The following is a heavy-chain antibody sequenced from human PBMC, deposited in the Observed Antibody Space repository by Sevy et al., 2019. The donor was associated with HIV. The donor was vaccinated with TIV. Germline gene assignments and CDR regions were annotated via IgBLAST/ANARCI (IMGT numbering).Heavy chain of an antibody. Sequence: GGSLRLSCAASGFTFNNYAMSWVRQAPGKGLEGKGLEWVSTISGGGGGTYYADSVRGRFTFSRDNSKNTRYLQVNSLGVEDTAVYYCAKHYIHDIADGWYFDLWGRGTLVTVSS. V-gene: IGHV3-23*01. CDR2: ISGGGGGT. CDR1: GFTFNNYA. D-gene: IGHD6-13*01. J-gene: IGHJ2*01. CDR3: AKHYIHDIADGWYFDL.